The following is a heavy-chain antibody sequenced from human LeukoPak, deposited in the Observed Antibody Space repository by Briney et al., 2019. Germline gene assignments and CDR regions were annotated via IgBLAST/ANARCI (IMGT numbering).Heavy chain of an antibody. D-gene: IGHD1-26*01. CDR1: DASISGYY. CDR3: ARDLGGIYFDY. V-gene: IGHV4-59*01. Sequence: SETLSLTCTVSDASISGYYWSWIRQPPGKGLEWIGSINFSGSTNYNPSLRSRVTISVDTSKNQLSLKLSSVTAADTAVYYCARDLGGIYFDYWGQGTLVTVSS. CDR2: INFSGST. J-gene: IGHJ4*02.